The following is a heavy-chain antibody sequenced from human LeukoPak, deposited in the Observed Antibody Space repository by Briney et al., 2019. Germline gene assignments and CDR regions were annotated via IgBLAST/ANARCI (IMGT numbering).Heavy chain of an antibody. CDR1: GGSFSGYY. J-gene: IGHJ4*02. CDR3: ARGWKLGHSYGRYGYYFDY. V-gene: IGHV4-34*01. Sequence: PSETLSLTCAVYGGSFSGYYWSWIRQPPGKGLEWIGEINHSGSTNYNPSLKSRVTISVDTSKNQFSLKLSSVTAADTAVYYCARGWKLGHSYGRYGYYFDYWGQGTLVTVSS. CDR2: INHSGST. D-gene: IGHD5-18*01.